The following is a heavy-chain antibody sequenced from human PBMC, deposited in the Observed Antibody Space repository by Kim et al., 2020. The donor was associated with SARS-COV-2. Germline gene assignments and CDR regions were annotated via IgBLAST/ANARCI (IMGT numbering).Heavy chain of an antibody. Sequence: GGSLRLSCAASGFTFSRYSMNWVRQAPGKGLEWISSISMNSNYIHYADSVRGRFTISRDNVNSSVYLHMNNLRAEDTAVYYCETYTTSSSWGQGNGGTDS. J-gene: IGHJ4*03. D-gene: IGHD2-2*02. CDR3: ETYTTSSS. CDR2: ISMNSNYI. CDR1: GFTFSRYS. V-gene: IGHV3-21*01.